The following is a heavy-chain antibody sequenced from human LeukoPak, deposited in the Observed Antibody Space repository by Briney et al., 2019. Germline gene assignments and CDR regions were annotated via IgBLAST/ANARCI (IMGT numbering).Heavy chain of an antibody. Sequence: SETLSLTCAVYGGSFSGYYWSWIRQPPGKGLEWIGEINHSGSTNYNPSLKSRVTISVDTSKNQVSLKLSSVTAADTAVYYCARGRGITMIVVVPPAYYYYYMDVWGKGTTVTVSS. CDR3: ARGRGITMIVVVPPAYYYYYMDV. J-gene: IGHJ6*03. D-gene: IGHD3-22*01. CDR2: INHSGST. CDR1: GGSFSGYY. V-gene: IGHV4-34*01.